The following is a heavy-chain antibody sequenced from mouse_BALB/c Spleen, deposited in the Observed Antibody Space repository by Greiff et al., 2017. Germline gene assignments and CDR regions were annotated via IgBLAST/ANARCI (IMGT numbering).Heavy chain of an antibody. Sequence: VQLQQSGAELARPGASVKLSCKASGYTFTSYWMQWVKQRPGQGLEWIGAIYPGDGDTRYTQKFKGKATLTADKSSSTAYMQLSSLASEDSAVYYCASSLFFDYWGQGTTLTVSS. J-gene: IGHJ2*01. CDR3: ASSLFFDY. V-gene: IGHV1-87*01. CDR1: GYTFTSYW. CDR2: IYPGDGDT.